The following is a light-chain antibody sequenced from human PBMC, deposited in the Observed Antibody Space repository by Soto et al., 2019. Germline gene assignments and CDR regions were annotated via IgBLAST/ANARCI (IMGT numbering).Light chain of an antibody. CDR3: ISYTSGHNGV. J-gene: IGLJ1*01. CDR1: SSDVGAYNY. V-gene: IGLV2-14*01. Sequence: QSALTQPASVSGSPGQSITISCTGTSSDVGAYNYVSWYQQHPGKVPKLMIYDVSNRPSGVSNRFSGSKSGNTASLTISGLQAEDEADYYCISYTSGHNGVFGTGTKLTVL. CDR2: DVS.